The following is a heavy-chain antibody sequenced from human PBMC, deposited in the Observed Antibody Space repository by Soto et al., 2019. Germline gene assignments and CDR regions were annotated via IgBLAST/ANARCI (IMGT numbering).Heavy chain of an antibody. J-gene: IGHJ6*02. CDR1: GFIFSDYA. Sequence: QVQLVDSGGGVVQPERSLRLSCRASGFIFSDYAIYWVRQAPGRGLEWVAVLIDDGYFQYYADSVKGRFTISSDKSNNTVYLHMSSLRVDDTAVYYCAREWGRSYYYGMDVWGQGTTVIVSS. CDR2: LIDDGYFQ. V-gene: IGHV3-30-3*01. CDR3: AREWGRSYYYGMDV. D-gene: IGHD3-10*01.